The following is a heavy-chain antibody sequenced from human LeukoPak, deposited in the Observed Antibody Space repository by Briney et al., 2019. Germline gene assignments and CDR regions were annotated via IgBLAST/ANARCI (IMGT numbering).Heavy chain of an antibody. CDR1: GYTFTGYY. CDR3: ARDVSGIAAVPDY. D-gene: IGHD6-13*01. V-gene: IGHV1-2*02. CDR2: INPNSGGT. Sequence: ASVKVSCKASGYTFTGYYMHWVRQAPGQGLEWKGRINPNSGGTNYAQKFQGRVTMTRDTSISTAYMELSRLRSDDTAVYYCARDVSGIAAVPDYWGQGTLVTVSS. J-gene: IGHJ4*02.